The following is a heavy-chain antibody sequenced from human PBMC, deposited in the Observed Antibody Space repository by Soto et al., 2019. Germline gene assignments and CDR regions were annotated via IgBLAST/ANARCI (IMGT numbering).Heavy chain of an antibody. D-gene: IGHD1-1*01. CDR1: GGIFSRSGTFTSFA. J-gene: IGHJ4*02. CDR2: VIGSVSTT. V-gene: IGHV1-69*01. Sequence: QAQLVQSGAEVKKPGSSVKVSCTASGGIFSRSGTFTSFAISWVRQAPGQGPEWMGGVIGSVSTTKYAQSSQGAVTRSAHESVNSDPLERRSPRSQRTATYFSAAGGRATFNEFDYWGQGTLVTVSS. CDR3: AAGGRATFNEFDY.